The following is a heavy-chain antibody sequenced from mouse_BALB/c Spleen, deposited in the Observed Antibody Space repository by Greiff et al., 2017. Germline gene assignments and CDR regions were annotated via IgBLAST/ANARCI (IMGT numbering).Heavy chain of an antibody. V-gene: IGHV5-4*02. Sequence: DVMLVESGGGLVKPGGSLKLSCAASGFTFSDYYMYWVRQTPEKRLEWVATISDGGSYTYYPDSVKGRFTISRDNAKNNLYLQMSSLKSEDTAMYYCARDRGLRGYAMDYWGQGTSVTVSS. D-gene: IGHD2-4*01. CDR3: ARDRGLRGYAMDY. CDR1: GFTFSDYY. J-gene: IGHJ4*01. CDR2: ISDGGSYT.